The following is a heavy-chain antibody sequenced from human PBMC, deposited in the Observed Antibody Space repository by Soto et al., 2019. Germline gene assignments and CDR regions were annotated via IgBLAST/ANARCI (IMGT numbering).Heavy chain of an antibody. CDR2: IYSGGST. Sequence: EVQLVESGGGLVQPGGSLRLSCAASGFTVSSNYMSWVRQAPGKGLEWVSVIYSGGSTYYADSVKGRFTISRDNSKNTLYLQMNSLRAEDTAVYYCAREPNNYGDYPTYSFDYWGQGTLVTVSS. CDR3: AREPNNYGDYPTYSFDY. D-gene: IGHD4-17*01. J-gene: IGHJ4*02. V-gene: IGHV3-66*01. CDR1: GFTVSSNY.